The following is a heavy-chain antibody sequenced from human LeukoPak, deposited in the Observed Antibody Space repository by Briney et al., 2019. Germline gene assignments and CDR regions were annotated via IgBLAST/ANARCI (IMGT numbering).Heavy chain of an antibody. V-gene: IGHV5-51*01. CDR2: IYPGDSDT. Sequence: GKSLKISCKGSGYSFTTYWIGWVRQMPGKGLEWMGIIYPGDSDTRYSPSFQGQVTISADKSISTAYLQWSSLQASDTAMYYCARGRNVVVTAILDYWGQGTLVTVSS. CDR1: GYSFTTYW. J-gene: IGHJ4*02. CDR3: ARGRNVVVTAILDY. D-gene: IGHD2-21*02.